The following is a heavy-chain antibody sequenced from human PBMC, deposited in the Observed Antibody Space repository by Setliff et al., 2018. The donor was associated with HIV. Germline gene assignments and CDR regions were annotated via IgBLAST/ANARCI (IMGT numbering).Heavy chain of an antibody. J-gene: IGHJ4*02. D-gene: IGHD5-18*01. CDR1: GGPVSTYY. CDR3: ARTRGYTYGYIDS. CDR2: FYVGGDT. Sequence: SETLSLTCTVSGGPVSTYYWSWIRQPAGKGLEWIGRFYVGGDTNYNPSLKSRVTMSVDTSKKQFSLKLKSVTAADTAVYYCARTRGYTYGYIDSWAQGTLVTVSS. V-gene: IGHV4-4*07.